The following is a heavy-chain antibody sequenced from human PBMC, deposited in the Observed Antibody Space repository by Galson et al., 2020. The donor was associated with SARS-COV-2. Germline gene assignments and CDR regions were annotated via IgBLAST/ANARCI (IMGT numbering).Heavy chain of an antibody. CDR2: ISYDGSKK. V-gene: IGHV3-30*04. J-gene: IGHJ5*02. D-gene: IGHD1-26*01. CDR3: ARPDSGSYFSWFDP. CDR1: GFTISSYA. Sequence: GGTLRLSCAASGFTISSYAMHWVRQAPGKGLEWVAVISYDGSKKYYEDSVKGRFTISRDNSKNTLYLQMNSLRAEDTAVYYCARPDSGSYFSWFDPWGQGTLVTVSS.